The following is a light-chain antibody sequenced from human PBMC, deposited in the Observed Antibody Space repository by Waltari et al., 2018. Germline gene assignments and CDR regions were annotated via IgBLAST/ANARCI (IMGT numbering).Light chain of an antibody. CDR3: LQDYKYPRT. CDR2: AAS. CDR1: QGIGND. V-gene: IGKV1-6*02. J-gene: IGKJ1*01. Sequence: AIQMTQSPSSLSASVGDRVTISCRASQGIGNDLGWYQQKPGTDPKLLIYAASTLQSGVPSRFSGSGSGTDFTLTISSLQPEDFATYYCLQDYKYPRTFGQGTKVEIK.